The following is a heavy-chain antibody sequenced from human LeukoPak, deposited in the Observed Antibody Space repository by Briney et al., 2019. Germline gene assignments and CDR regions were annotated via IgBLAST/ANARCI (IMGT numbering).Heavy chain of an antibody. V-gene: IGHV4-34*01. Sequence: SETLSLTCAVYGGSFSGYYWSWLRQPPGKGVEWIAEINHSGYPNYIPSLNTRVTISVDTSKTQFSLNLSSVTAADTAVYYCARVERYSGYGSNDYWGQGTLVTVSS. CDR2: INHSGYP. J-gene: IGHJ4*02. D-gene: IGHD5-12*01. CDR1: GGSFSGYY. CDR3: ARVERYSGYGSNDY.